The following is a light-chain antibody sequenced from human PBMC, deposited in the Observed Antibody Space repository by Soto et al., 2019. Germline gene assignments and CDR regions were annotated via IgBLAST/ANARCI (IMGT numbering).Light chain of an antibody. J-gene: IGLJ2*01. Sequence: QSVLTQSSSASASLGSSVKLTCTLSSGHSGYIIAWHQQQPGKAPRFLMKLEGSGNYNKGSGVPDRFSGSSSGADRYLTISNLQSEDEADYYWETWDSKNLVVFGGGTKLTVL. CDR1: SGHSGYI. CDR2: LEGSGNY. V-gene: IGLV4-60*03. CDR3: ETWDSKNLVV.